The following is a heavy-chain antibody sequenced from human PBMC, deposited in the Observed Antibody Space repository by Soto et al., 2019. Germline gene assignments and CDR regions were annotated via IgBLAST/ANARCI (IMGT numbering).Heavy chain of an antibody. CDR3: AKDVTVTTRGYFDY. Sequence: PGWSLRLSCAASVFTFDDYAMHWVRQAPGKGLEWVSGISWNSGSIGYADSVKGRFTISRDNAKNSPYLQMNSLRAEDTALYYCAKDVTVTTRGYFDYWGQGTLVTVSS. D-gene: IGHD4-4*01. V-gene: IGHV3-9*01. CDR1: VFTFDDYA. CDR2: ISWNSGSI. J-gene: IGHJ4*02.